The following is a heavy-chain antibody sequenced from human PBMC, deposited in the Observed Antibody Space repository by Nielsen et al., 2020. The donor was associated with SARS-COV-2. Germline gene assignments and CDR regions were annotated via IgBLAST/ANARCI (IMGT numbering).Heavy chain of an antibody. J-gene: IGHJ4*02. V-gene: IGHV3-23*01. CDR3: AKEFSVSAGRRLGSFDH. Sequence: GGSLRLSCAASGFNFSSYAMNWVRQAPGKGLEWVSSISARGGSTYYADSVKGRFTISRDNSKNTLYLQVSGLRAEDTALYYCAKEFSVSAGRRLGSFDHWGQGTLVTVSS. CDR1: GFNFSSYA. CDR2: ISARGGST. D-gene: IGHD1-1*01.